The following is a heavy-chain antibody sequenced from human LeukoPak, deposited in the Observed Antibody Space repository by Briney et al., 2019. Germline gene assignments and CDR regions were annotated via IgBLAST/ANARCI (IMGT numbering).Heavy chain of an antibody. V-gene: IGHV3-74*01. D-gene: IGHD4-17*01. CDR1: GFTFISYW. Sequence: GGSLRLSCAASGFTFISYWMHWVRQAPGKGLVWVSRINSDGSSTSYADSVKGRFTISRDNAKNTLYLQMNSLRAEDTAVYYCARLGDYGVAFDIWGQGTMVTVSS. J-gene: IGHJ3*02. CDR2: INSDGSST. CDR3: ARLGDYGVAFDI.